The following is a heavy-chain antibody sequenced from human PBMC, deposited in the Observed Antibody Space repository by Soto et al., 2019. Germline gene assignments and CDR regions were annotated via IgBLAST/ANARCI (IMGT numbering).Heavy chain of an antibody. J-gene: IGHJ6*02. V-gene: IGHV3-23*01. CDR3: AKDLEVAVTYYYYGMDV. CDR2: ISGSGGST. CDR1: GFTFSSYA. Sequence: GGSLRLSCAASGFTFSSYAMSWVRQAPGKGLEWVSAISGSGGSTYYADSVKGRFTISRDNSKNTLYLQMNSLRAEDTAVYYCAKDLEVAVTYYYYGMDVWGQGTTVTVSS. D-gene: IGHD6-19*01.